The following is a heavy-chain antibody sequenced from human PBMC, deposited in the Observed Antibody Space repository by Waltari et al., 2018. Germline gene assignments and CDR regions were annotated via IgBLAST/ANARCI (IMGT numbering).Heavy chain of an antibody. CDR2: INPNSGGT. D-gene: IGHD3-16*01. CDR1: GYTFTGYY. Sequence: QVQLVQSGAEVKKPGASVKVSCKASGYTFTGYYMHWVRQAPGQGLEWMVWINPNSGGTNYEQKVQGRVTMTRDTSISTAYMELSRLRSDDTAVYYCARDRLGGTNYYYYGMDVWGQGTTVTVSS. J-gene: IGHJ6*02. V-gene: IGHV1-2*02. CDR3: ARDRLGGTNYYYYGMDV.